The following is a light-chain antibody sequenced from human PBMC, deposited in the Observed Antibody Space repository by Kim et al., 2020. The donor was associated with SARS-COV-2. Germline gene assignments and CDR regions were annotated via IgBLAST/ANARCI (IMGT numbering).Light chain of an antibody. CDR3: QSWGSGLLV. Sequence: QLVLTQTPSASASPGASVKLTCTLISGHSNYAIAWHQQQPEKSHRYLMIVYGDGSQQKGDGIPDRFSGSSSGAERYLTISSLQSVDEADYYCQSWGSGLLVFGGGTKLTVL. CDR1: SGHSNYA. V-gene: IGLV4-69*01. CDR2: VYGDGSQ. J-gene: IGLJ3*02.